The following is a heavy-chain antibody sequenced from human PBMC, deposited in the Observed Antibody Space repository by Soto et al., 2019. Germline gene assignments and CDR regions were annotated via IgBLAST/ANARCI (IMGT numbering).Heavy chain of an antibody. CDR2: VIPILNVA. J-gene: IGHJ4*02. CDR1: GGSFGIYP. D-gene: IGHD2-2*01. Sequence: QVQLVQSGAEVKKPGSSVKVSCQTSGGSFGIYPISWVRQAPGQGLEGVGRVIPILNVANYTQKLHGRLTRTADQSTTTAYMELSSLTSEDTAVYYCARESTSGLDYWGQGTLVTVSS. CDR3: ARESTSGLDY. V-gene: IGHV1-69*04.